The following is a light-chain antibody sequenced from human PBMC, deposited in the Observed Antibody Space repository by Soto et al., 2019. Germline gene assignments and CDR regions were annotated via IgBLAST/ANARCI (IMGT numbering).Light chain of an antibody. Sequence: DIQMTQSPSSLSASVGDRVTITCRESQGISNYLAWYQQKPRKVPKLLIYAASNLQTGVPSRFSGSGSGTNFILTISSLQPEDVATYYCQKYNSAPQTFGQGTKV. CDR1: QGISNY. CDR2: AAS. J-gene: IGKJ1*01. V-gene: IGKV1-27*01. CDR3: QKYNSAPQT.